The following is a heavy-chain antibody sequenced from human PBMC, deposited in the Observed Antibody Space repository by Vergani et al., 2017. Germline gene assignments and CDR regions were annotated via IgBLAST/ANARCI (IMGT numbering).Heavy chain of an antibody. J-gene: IGHJ3*02. CDR2: ICHTEDT. Sequence: QVQLQESGPGLVKPPGTLSLTCAVSGDSISSNNCWTWVRQPPGKGLEWIGEICHTEDTKYSPSLKSRVTVSVDESRNLFSLRLNSVTAADTSVYYCARSRGFLYDFWSGYYYADAFDIWGQGTMVTVSS. CDR1: GDSISSNNC. V-gene: IGHV4-4*03. CDR3: ARSRGFLYDFWSGYYYADAFDI. D-gene: IGHD3-3*01.